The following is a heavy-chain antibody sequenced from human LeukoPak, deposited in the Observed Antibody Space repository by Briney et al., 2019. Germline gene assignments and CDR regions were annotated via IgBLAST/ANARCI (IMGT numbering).Heavy chain of an antibody. J-gene: IGHJ4*02. V-gene: IGHV1-2*02. CDR1: GYTFTVYY. CDR3: ARASLGYYDSSGYYYGPFDY. Sequence: GASVTVSFKGSGYTFTVYYMHWVRQAPGQGSEWMGWINPNSGGTNYAKKFQGRVTMTRDTSISTAYMELSRLRSDDTAVYYCARASLGYYDSSGYYYGPFDYWGQGTLVTVSS. D-gene: IGHD3-22*01. CDR2: INPNSGGT.